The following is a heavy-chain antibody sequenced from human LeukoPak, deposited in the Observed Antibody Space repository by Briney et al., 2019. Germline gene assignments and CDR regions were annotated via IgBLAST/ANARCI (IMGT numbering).Heavy chain of an antibody. CDR3: AKRVGSYGHFDY. J-gene: IGHJ4*02. CDR1: GFTFSSYA. D-gene: IGHD5-18*01. V-gene: IGHV3-30-3*02. Sequence: GGSLRLSCAASGFTFSSYAMHWVRQAPGKGLEWVAVISYDGSNKYYADSVKGRFTISRDNSKNTLYLQMNSLRAEDTAVYYCAKRVGSYGHFDYWGQGTLVTVSS. CDR2: ISYDGSNK.